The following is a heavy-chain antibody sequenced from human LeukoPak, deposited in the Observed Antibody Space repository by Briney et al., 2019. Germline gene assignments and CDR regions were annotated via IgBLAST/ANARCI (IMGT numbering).Heavy chain of an antibody. D-gene: IGHD2-15*01. J-gene: IGHJ3*02. CDR1: GGSFSGYY. Sequence: SETLSLTCAVYGGSFSGYYWSWLRQPPGKGLEWIGEINHSGSTNYNPSLKSRVTISVDTSKNQFSLKLSSVTAADTAVYYCARAPYCSGGSCYWESKPYAFDIWGQGTMVTVSS. CDR3: ARAPYCSGGSCYWESKPYAFDI. V-gene: IGHV4-34*01. CDR2: INHSGST.